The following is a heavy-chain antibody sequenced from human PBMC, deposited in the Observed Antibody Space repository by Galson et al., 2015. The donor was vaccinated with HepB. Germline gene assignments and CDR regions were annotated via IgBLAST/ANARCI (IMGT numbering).Heavy chain of an antibody. V-gene: IGHV3-15*07. CDR3: TTGPIRFRSSSWFYYFDY. D-gene: IGHD6-13*01. CDR2: IKSKTDGGTT. Sequence: SLRLSCAASGFTFSNAWMNWVRQAPGKGLEWVGRIKSKTDGGTTDYAAPVKGRFTISRDDSKNTLYLQMNSLNTEDTAVYYCTTGPIRFRSSSWFYYFDYWGQGTLVTVSS. J-gene: IGHJ4*02. CDR1: GFTFSNAW.